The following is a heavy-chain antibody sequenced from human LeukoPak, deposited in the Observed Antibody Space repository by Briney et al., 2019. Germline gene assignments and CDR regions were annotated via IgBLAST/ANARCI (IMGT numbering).Heavy chain of an antibody. J-gene: IGHJ5*02. D-gene: IGHD3-22*01. CDR1: GGSFSGYY. V-gene: IGHV4-34*01. CDR2: INHSGST. Sequence: SETLSLTCAVYGGSFSGYYWSWIRQPPGKGLEWIGEINHSGSTNYNPSLKSRVTISVDTSKNQFSLKLSSVTAADTAVYYCARGPPYDSSGYYSKNWFDPWGQGTLVTVSS. CDR3: ARGPPYDSSGYYSKNWFDP.